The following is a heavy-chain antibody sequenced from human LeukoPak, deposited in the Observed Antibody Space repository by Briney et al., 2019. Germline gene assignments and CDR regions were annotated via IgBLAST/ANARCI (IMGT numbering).Heavy chain of an antibody. CDR2: ISYDGSNK. J-gene: IGHJ6*03. Sequence: GESLRLSCAASGFTLSSYGMHWVRQAPGKGLEWVAVISYDGSNKYYADSVKGRFTISRDNAKNSLYLQINSLRAEDTAVYYCARMGFYTGQDYYYYYYMDVWGKGTTVTVSS. D-gene: IGHD2-2*02. CDR1: GFTLSSYG. V-gene: IGHV3-30*03. CDR3: ARMGFYTGQDYYYYYYMDV.